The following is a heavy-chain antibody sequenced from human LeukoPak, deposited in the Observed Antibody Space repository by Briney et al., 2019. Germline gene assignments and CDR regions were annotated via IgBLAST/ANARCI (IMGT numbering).Heavy chain of an antibody. Sequence: GGSLRLSCAASGFIFNNYAMSWVRQAPGKGLERVSTISQGGETPYYADSVKGRFTVSRDNSKNTLYLQVDSLSAEDTAVYYCARLVIPSHSRWFDPWGQGTLVTVSS. J-gene: IGHJ5*02. V-gene: IGHV3-23*01. CDR3: ARLVIPSHSRWFDP. D-gene: IGHD2-21*01. CDR1: GFIFNNYA. CDR2: ISQGGETP.